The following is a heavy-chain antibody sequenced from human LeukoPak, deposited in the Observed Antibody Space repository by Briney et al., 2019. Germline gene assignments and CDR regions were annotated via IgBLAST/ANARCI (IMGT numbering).Heavy chain of an antibody. CDR1: SGSVSSYY. J-gene: IGHJ6*03. V-gene: IGHV4-4*07. Sequence: SETLSLTCTVSSGSVSSYYWSWIRQPAGMGLEWIGRIFTSGSTNYNPSLKSRVTMSVDTSKNQFSLNLNSVTAADTAVYYCARERVEETYYYYMDVWGKGTTVTVSS. CDR3: ARERVEETYYYYMDV. CDR2: IFTSGST.